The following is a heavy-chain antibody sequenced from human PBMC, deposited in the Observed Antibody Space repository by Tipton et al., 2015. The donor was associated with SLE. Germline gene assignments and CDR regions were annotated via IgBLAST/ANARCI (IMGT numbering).Heavy chain of an antibody. CDR2: ISSSSSYI. Sequence: VQLVQSGGGLVKPGGSLRLSCAASGFTFSSYSMNWVRQAPGKGLEWVSSISSSSSYIYYADSVKGRFTISRDNAKNSLYLQMNSLRAEDTAVYYCARRAVTTGAYWFFDLSGRGTLVTVSS. D-gene: IGHD4-17*01. V-gene: IGHV3-21*03. CDR3: ARRAVTTGAYWFFDL. CDR1: GFTFSSYS. J-gene: IGHJ2*01.